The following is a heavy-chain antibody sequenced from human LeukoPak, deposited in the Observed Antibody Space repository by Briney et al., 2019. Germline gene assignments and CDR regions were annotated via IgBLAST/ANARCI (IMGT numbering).Heavy chain of an antibody. D-gene: IGHD3-3*01. CDR2: IIPIFGTA. Sequence: SVKVSCKASGGTFSSYAISWVRQAPGQGLEWMGGIIPIFGTANYAQKFQGRVTITTDESTSTAYMELSSLRSEDTAVYYCARGFEDFWALGSWGQGTLVTVSS. CDR3: ARGFEDFWALGS. CDR1: GGTFSSYA. V-gene: IGHV1-69*05. J-gene: IGHJ4*02.